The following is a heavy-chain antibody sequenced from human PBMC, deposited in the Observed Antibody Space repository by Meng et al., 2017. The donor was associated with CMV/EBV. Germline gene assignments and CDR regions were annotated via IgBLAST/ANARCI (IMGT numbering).Heavy chain of an antibody. CDR1: GESFNAYC. Sequence: RSPPSRCYGESFNAYCSSWTRQPPGKGLEWLGEINHSGSTNYNPSLKSRVTISVDTSKNQFSLKLSSVTAADTAVYYCARVWDSGWDYWGQGTLVTVSS. CDR3: ARVWDSGWDY. CDR2: INHSGST. D-gene: IGHD3-22*01. J-gene: IGHJ4*02. V-gene: IGHV4-34*01.